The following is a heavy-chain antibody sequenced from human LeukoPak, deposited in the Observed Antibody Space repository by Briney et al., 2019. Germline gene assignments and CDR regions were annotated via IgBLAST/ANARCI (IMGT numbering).Heavy chain of an antibody. CDR2: IYTSGTT. D-gene: IGHD3-22*01. V-gene: IGHV4-4*07. CDR1: GGSISSYY. Sequence: SETLSLTCTVSGGSISSYYWSWIRQPAGRGLEWIGRIYTSGTTNYNPSLKSRVTMSVDTSKNQFSLKMRSVTAADTAVYYCARANYDGSDYWGQGTLVTVSS. CDR3: ARANYDGSDY. J-gene: IGHJ4*02.